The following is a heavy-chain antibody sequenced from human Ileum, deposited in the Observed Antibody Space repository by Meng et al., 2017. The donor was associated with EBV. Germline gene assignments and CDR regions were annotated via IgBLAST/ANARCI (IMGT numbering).Heavy chain of an antibody. J-gene: IGHJ4*02. CDR2: IRSGAVTT. CDR3: VRGGLGPWY. D-gene: IGHD3/OR15-3a*01. Sequence: EVLWLVSGGGLVQPGWSLGLSCAASGFTFGSFDMSWVRQAPGMGLEWGPTIRSGAVTTTYAGSVRGRFTISRDDSKNTLSLQMNSLRVEDTAVYYCVRGGLGPWYWGQGTLVTVSS. CDR1: GFTFGSFD. V-gene: IGHV3-23*01.